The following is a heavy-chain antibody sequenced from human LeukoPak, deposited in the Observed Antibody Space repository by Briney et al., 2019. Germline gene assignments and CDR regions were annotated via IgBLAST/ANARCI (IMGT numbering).Heavy chain of an antibody. J-gene: IGHJ4*02. V-gene: IGHV3-11*04. CDR3: ARGGYSYGLSDY. Sequence: GGSLRLSCAASGFSFSDHYMSWIRQAPGKGLEWISYISTSAEKIYYTDSVKGRYTISRDNAKNSLYLQMNSLRAEDTAVYYCARGGYSYGLSDYWGQGTLVTVSS. CDR2: ISTSAEKI. D-gene: IGHD5-18*01. CDR1: GFSFSDHY.